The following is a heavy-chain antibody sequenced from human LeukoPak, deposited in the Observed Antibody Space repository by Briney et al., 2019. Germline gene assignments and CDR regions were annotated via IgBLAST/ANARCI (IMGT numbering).Heavy chain of an antibody. V-gene: IGHV3-23*01. CDR2: IRDSGGST. CDR3: ANKVGLGAFDI. CDR1: GFTFSSYD. D-gene: IGHD1-26*01. J-gene: IGHJ3*02. Sequence: GGSLRLSCAASGFTFSSYDTTWVRQAPGRGLEWVSSIRDSGGSTDCADSVKGRFTISRDNSKNMLFLQMSSLRAEDTAVYYCANKVGLGAFDIWGQGTMVTVSS.